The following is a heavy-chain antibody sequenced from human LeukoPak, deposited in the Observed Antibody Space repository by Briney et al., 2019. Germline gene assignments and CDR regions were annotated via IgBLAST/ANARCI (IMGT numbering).Heavy chain of an antibody. CDR1: GGTFSSYA. J-gene: IGHJ4*02. D-gene: IGHD3-22*01. CDR3: ARSSRYYDSSGLQAYYFDY. V-gene: IGHV1-69*01. CDR2: IIPIFGTA. Sequence: SVKVSCKASGGTFSSYAISWVRQAPGQGLEWMGGIIPIFGTANYAQKFQGRVTITADESTSTAYMELSSLRSEDTGVYYCARSSRYYDSSGLQAYYFDYWGQGTLVTVSS.